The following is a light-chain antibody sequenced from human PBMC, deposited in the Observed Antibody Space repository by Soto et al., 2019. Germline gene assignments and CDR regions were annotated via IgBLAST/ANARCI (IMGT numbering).Light chain of an antibody. CDR1: QDITSS. CDR2: DAS. J-gene: IGKJ5*01. CDR3: QKLRNYPLT. V-gene: IGKV1-9*01. Sequence: IQLTQSPSSVSASVGDSVTITGRASQDITSSLAWYQQKPGNATNLLIYDASTLQSGVPSRFSGSGSGTDFTLTINNLQPEDSATYYCQKLRNYPLTFGGGTRLEIK.